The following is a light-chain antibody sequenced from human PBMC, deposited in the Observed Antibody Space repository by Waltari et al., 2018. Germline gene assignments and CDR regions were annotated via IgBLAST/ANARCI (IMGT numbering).Light chain of an antibody. CDR1: QGILDGSNNRNS. Sequence: DIVMTQSPDSLAVSLGERATINCKSSQGILDGSNNRNSLAWYQQKPGQSPNLLIEWASTRESGVPDRFSGSGSGTDFSLTISSLQAEDVAVYYCQQYYRVPLTFGGGTKIEIK. V-gene: IGKV4-1*01. CDR3: QQYYRVPLT. CDR2: WAS. J-gene: IGKJ4*01.